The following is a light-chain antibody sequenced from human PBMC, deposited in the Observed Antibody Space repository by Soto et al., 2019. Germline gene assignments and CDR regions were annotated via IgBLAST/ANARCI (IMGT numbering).Light chain of an antibody. CDR1: SGHSSYA. J-gene: IGLJ3*02. CDR2: LNSDGSH. CDR3: QTWGTGFRV. V-gene: IGLV4-69*01. Sequence: QLVLTQSPSASASLGVSVKLTCTLSSGHSSYAIAWHQQQPEKGPRYLMNLNSDGSHSKGDGIPDRFSGSSSGADRYLTISSLQSEDEADYDCQTWGTGFRVFGGGTKLTVL.